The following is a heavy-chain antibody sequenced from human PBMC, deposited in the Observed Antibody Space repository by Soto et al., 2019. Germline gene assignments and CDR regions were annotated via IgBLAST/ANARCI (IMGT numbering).Heavy chain of an antibody. CDR3: ATDEWADSSSRYYFDY. D-gene: IGHD6-13*01. CDR2: IIPMLDIE. J-gene: IGHJ4*01. V-gene: IGHV1-69*04. CDR1: GGTFSSYT. Sequence: ASVKVSCKASGGTFSSYTFNWVRQVPGQGLEWMGRIIPMLDIENYAQKFQGRVTITADKSTTTAYMELSSLRSEDTAIYYCATDEWADSSSRYYFDYWGQGTLVTVSS.